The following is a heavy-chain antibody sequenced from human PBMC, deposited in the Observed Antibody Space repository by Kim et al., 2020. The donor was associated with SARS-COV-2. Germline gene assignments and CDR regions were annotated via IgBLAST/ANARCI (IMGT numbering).Heavy chain of an antibody. Sequence: YSNPSLKSRVTISVDTSKNQFSLKLSSVTAADTAVYYCARDIVATHWFDPWGQGTLVTVSS. J-gene: IGHJ5*02. D-gene: IGHD5-12*01. V-gene: IGHV4-39*07. CDR3: ARDIVATHWFDP.